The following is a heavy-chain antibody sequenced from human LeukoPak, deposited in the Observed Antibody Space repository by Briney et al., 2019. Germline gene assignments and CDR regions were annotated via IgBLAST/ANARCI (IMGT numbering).Heavy chain of an antibody. D-gene: IGHD3-22*01. CDR2: IYPGDSDT. V-gene: IGHV5-51*01. Sequence: GASLKISLKGSGCRFTSYWIGWVRPMPGKGLEWMGIIYPGDSDTRYSPSFQGQSPISADNSITPTYQQWSSLKASDTAMYYGARRGGPVVLDPWGQGTLVTVSS. CDR3: ARRGGPVVLDP. J-gene: IGHJ5*02. CDR1: GCRFTSYW.